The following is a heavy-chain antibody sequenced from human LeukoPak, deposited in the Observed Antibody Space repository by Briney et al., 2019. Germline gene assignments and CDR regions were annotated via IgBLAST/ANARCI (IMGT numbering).Heavy chain of an antibody. CDR1: GFTFSSYA. V-gene: IGHV3-30-3*01. J-gene: IGHJ4*02. D-gene: IGHD4-17*01. Sequence: GRSLRLSCAASGFTFSSYAMHWVRQAPGKGLEWVAVISYDGSNKYYADSVKGRFTISRDNSKNTLYLQMNSLRAEDTAVYYCARDLSSLLETTVSPYFDYWGQGTLVIVSS. CDR3: ARDLSSLLETTVSPYFDY. CDR2: ISYDGSNK.